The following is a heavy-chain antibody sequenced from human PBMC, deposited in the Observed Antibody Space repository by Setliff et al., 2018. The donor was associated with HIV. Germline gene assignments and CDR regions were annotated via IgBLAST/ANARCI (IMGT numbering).Heavy chain of an antibody. Sequence: KTSETLSLTCSVSGGSVSSGSYYWGWIRQPPGKGLEWIGTLYFTGSTYYNPSLKSRVTISVDTSKNQFSLKLSSVTAADTAVYYCAAGLHYYDSTGYPLTSDYWGQGALVTVSS. CDR3: AAGLHYYDSTGYPLTSDY. CDR1: GGSVSSGSYY. V-gene: IGHV4-39*01. D-gene: IGHD3-22*01. J-gene: IGHJ4*02. CDR2: LYFTGST.